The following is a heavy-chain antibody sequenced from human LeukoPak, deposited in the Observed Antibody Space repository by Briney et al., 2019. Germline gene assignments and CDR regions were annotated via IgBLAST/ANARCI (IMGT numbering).Heavy chain of an antibody. D-gene: IGHD1-1*01. CDR1: GFTFSSYS. CDR3: ARVKNWPGGMDV. V-gene: IGHV3-21*01. Sequence: PGGSLRLSCAASGFTFSSYSMNWVRQAPGKGLEWVSSISSSSSYIYYADSVKGRFTTSRDNAKNSLCLQMNSLRAEDTAVYYCARVKNWPGGMDVWGQGTTVTVSS. J-gene: IGHJ6*02. CDR2: ISSSSSYI.